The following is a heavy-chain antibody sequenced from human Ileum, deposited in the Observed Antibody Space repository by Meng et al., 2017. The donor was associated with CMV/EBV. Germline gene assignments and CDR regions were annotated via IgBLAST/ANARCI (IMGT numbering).Heavy chain of an antibody. V-gene: IGHV4-39*07. CDR3: ARDLTNNWFYY. CDR2: MLFSEIA. J-gene: IGHJ4*02. D-gene: IGHD1-1*01. Sequence: QMQLQESGPALAKAAETLPLHCYVCGEPMSSGSLYWAWIRQSPGKRLEWLGSMLFSEIADYHPSLKSRVTISLDANQTQFSLRLTSVTAADTAVYFCARDLTNNWFYYWGQGTLVTVSS. CDR1: GEPMSSGSLY.